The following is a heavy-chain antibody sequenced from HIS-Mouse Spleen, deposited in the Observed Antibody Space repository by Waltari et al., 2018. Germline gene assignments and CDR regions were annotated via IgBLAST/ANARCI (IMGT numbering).Heavy chain of an antibody. J-gene: IGHJ4*02. CDR1: GFTFRSYA. CDR3: ARDHRNNWAIRD. CDR2: ISYDGSNK. D-gene: IGHD1-20*01. Sequence: QVQLVESGGGGVQPGRSLRLACAAYGFTFRSYATPWVRQAPGKGLEWVAVISYDGSNKYYADSVKGRFTISRDNSKNTLYLQMNSLRAEDTAVYYCARDHRNNWAIRDWGQGTLVTVSS. V-gene: IGHV3-30-3*01.